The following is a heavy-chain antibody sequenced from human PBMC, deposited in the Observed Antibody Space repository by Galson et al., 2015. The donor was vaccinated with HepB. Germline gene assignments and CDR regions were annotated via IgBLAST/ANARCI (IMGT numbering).Heavy chain of an antibody. CDR2: IYYTGNA. V-gene: IGHV4-59*08. CDR1: GGSFSTYY. D-gene: IGHD4-23*01. CDR3: ARRGVYGGKYAFGI. J-gene: IGHJ3*02. Sequence: LSLTCTVSGGSFSTYYWSWIRQPPGKGLEWIGYIYYTGNAIYNPSLKSRLTISLDTSKTQFSLRLNSVTAADTAVYYCARRGVYGGKYAFGIRGQGTMVTVSS.